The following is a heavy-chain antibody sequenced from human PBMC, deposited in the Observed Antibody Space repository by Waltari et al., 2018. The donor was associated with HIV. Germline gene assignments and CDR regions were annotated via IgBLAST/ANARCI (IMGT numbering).Heavy chain of an antibody. CDR1: GFSVTRNY. CDR3: ALDPYWGGGNRGQSPH. D-gene: IGHD3-16*01. V-gene: IGHV3-66*01. J-gene: IGHJ4*02. CDR2: ICGGGTP. Sequence: EVQLVESGGGLVQPGGSLRLYCAASGFSVTRNYMSWVRQGSGKGLGLVSLICGGGTPYHRYSGNGKFTKSKENSKNTLYFQMNSLGAEGTALNYFALDPYWGGGNRGQSPHWGQGTLVTVSS.